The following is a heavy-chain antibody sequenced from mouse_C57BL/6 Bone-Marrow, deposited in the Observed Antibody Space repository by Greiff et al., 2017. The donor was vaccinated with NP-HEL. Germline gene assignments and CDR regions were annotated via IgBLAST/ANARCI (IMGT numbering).Heavy chain of an antibody. CDR2: IHPNSGST. V-gene: IGHV1-64*01. CDR1: GYTFTSYW. D-gene: IGHD1-1*01. J-gene: IGHJ3*01. Sequence: QVHVKQPGAELVKPGASVKLSCKASGYTFTSYWMHWVKQRPGQGLEWIGMIHPNSGSTNYNEKFKSKATLTVDKSSSTAYMQLSSLTSEDSAVYYCARDYYGSRRFAYWGQGTLVTVSA. CDR3: ARDYYGSRRFAY.